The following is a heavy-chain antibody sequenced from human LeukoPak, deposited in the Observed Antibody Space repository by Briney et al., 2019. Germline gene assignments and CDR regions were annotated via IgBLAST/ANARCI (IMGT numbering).Heavy chain of an antibody. CDR1: GGTFSSYA. Sequence: SVKVSCKASGGTFSSYAFSWVRQAPGQGLEWVGGIIPISATGNYAQKFQGRVTITADESTRTAYMELSSLRSEDTAVYYCARAPSGTQGTFDIWGQGTMVTVSS. D-gene: IGHD3-10*01. CDR2: IIPISATG. V-gene: IGHV1-69*13. CDR3: ARAPSGTQGTFDI. J-gene: IGHJ3*02.